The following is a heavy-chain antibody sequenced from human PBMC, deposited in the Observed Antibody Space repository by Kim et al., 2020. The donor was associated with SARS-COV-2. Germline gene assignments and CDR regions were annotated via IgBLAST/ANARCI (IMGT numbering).Heavy chain of an antibody. Sequence: GSLRLSCAASGFTFSDYYMTWIRQAPGKGLEWVSYISHSGHYTNYADSVKGRFTISRDNAKNSLYLQMNSLRAEDTAVYYCARDGSDYVWGSPTPGCPESWGQGTLVTVSS. CDR3: ARDGSDYVWGSPTPGCPES. J-gene: IGHJ5*02. V-gene: IGHV3-11*05. D-gene: IGHD3-16*01. CDR2: ISHSGHYT. CDR1: GFTFSDYY.